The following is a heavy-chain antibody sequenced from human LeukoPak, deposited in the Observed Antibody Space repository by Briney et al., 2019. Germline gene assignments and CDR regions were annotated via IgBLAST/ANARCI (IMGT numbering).Heavy chain of an antibody. V-gene: IGHV1-69*04. J-gene: IGHJ4*02. CDR2: IIPMLGTV. Sequence: GSSVKVSCKASGGTFSSYAINWVRQAPGQGLEWMGRIIPMLGTVNYAQKFQGRVTITADKSTSTAYMELSSLRSEDTAVYYCASPPGNWGQGTLVTVSS. CDR1: GGTFSSYA. CDR3: ASPPGN.